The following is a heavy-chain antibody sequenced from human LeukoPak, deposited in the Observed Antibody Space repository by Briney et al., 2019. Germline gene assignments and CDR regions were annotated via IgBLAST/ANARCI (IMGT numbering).Heavy chain of an antibody. Sequence: ASVTVSFTASGYTFSNYHIHWVRQAPGQGIEWMGIINPRYGSTTYAQNFQGRVTMTRDMSTSTVYMELSSLRSEDTAVYYCAREEARDGSTGYYFDYWGQGTLLTVSS. V-gene: IGHV1-46*01. CDR2: INPRYGST. J-gene: IGHJ4*02. CDR1: GYTFSNYH. D-gene: IGHD5-24*01. CDR3: AREEARDGSTGYYFDY.